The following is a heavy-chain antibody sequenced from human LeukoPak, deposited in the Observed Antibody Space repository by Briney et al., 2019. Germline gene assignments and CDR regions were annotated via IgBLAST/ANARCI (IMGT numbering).Heavy chain of an antibody. J-gene: IGHJ3*02. CDR2: ISAYNGNT. V-gene: IGHV1-18*01. CDR3: ARVRYYYDSSGYYDAFDI. Sequence: ASVKVSCKASGGTFSSYAISWVRQAPGQGLEWMGWISAYNGNTNYAQKLQGRVTMTTDTSTSTAYMELRSLRSDDTAVYYCARVRYYYDSSGYYDAFDIWGQGTMVTVSS. CDR1: GGTFSSYA. D-gene: IGHD3-22*01.